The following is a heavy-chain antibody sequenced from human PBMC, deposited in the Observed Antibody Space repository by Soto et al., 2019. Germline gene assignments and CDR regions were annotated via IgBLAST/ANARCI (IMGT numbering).Heavy chain of an antibody. CDR3: ARSSPDQGYFYGVDV. J-gene: IGHJ6*02. V-gene: IGHV2-5*02. CDR2: IYWDDDK. D-gene: IGHD2-2*01. Sequence: QITLKESGPALVKPTQTLTLTCTFSGFSLNTYGVGVGWIRQPPGKTLEWLALIYWDDDKRYSPSLKRRLTITKDPSKDQVVLTMTNMDPVDTATYYCARSSPDQGYFYGVDVWGQGTTVTVSS. CDR1: GFSLNTYGVG.